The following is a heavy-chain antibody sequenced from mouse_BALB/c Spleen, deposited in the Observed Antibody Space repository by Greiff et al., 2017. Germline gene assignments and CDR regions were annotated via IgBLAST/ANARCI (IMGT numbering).Heavy chain of an antibody. CDR3: TRSNYRGMDY. D-gene: IGHD2-1*01. Sequence: QVQLQQPGAELVKPGASVKLSCKASGYTFTSYYMYWVKQRPGQGLEWIGGINPSNGGTNFNEKFKSKATLTVDKSSSTAYMQLSSLTSEDSAVYYCTRSNYRGMDYWGQGTSVTVSS. V-gene: IGHV1S81*02. CDR2: INPSNGGT. CDR1: GYTFTSYY. J-gene: IGHJ4*01.